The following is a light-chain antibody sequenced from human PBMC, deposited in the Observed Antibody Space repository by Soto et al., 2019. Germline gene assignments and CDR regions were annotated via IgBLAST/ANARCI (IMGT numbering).Light chain of an antibody. CDR3: QQYNSYWGYT. CDR1: QSISSW. V-gene: IGKV1-5*01. CDR2: DAS. Sequence: DIQMTQSPSTLSASVGDRVTITCRASQSISSWLAWYQQKPGKAPKLLIYDASSLESGVPSRFSGSGSGTEFTLTSSSLQPDDFATYYCQQYNSYWGYTFGQGTKLEIK. J-gene: IGKJ2*01.